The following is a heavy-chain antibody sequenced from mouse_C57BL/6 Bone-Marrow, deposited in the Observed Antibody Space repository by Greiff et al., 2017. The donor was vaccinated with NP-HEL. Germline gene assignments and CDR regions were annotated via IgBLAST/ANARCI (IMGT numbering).Heavy chain of an antibody. CDR3: ATYYYGSSYWYWYFDV. J-gene: IGHJ1*03. Sequence: QVQLQQPGAELVKPGASVKMSCKASGYTFTSYWITWVKQRPGQGLEWIGDIYPGSGSTNYNEKFKSKATLTVDTSSSTAYMQLSSLTSEDSAVYYCATYYYGSSYWYWYFDVWGTGTTVTVSS. CDR2: IYPGSGST. D-gene: IGHD1-1*01. V-gene: IGHV1-55*01. CDR1: GYTFTSYW.